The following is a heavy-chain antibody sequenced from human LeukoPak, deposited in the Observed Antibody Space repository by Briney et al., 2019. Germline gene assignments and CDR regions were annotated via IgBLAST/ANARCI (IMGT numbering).Heavy chain of an antibody. CDR1: GGTFSSYG. CDR2: IIPIFRTT. V-gene: IGHV1-69*05. J-gene: IGHJ4*02. Sequence: SVKVSCKPSGGTFSSYGVSWVRQAPGQGLEWMGGIIPIFRTTNYAQRFRGRVTITTAESTSTVYMELTSLRSEDTAVYYCARSQRAGYNVYYFDSWGQGTLVTVSS. D-gene: IGHD5-24*01. CDR3: ARSQRAGYNVYYFDS.